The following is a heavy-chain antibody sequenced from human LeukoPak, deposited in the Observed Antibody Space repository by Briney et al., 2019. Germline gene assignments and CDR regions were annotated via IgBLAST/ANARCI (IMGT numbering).Heavy chain of an antibody. CDR1: GFTFSSYA. D-gene: IGHD4-17*01. V-gene: IGHV3-23*01. CDR2: ISGSGGST. Sequence: GGSLRLSCAASGFTFSSYAMNWVRQAPGKGLEWVSTISGSGGSTYYADSVKGRFTISRDNSKNTLYVQMNSLRAEGTAVYYCAKRAYDYGDYIDYWGQGTLVTVSS. J-gene: IGHJ4*02. CDR3: AKRAYDYGDYIDY.